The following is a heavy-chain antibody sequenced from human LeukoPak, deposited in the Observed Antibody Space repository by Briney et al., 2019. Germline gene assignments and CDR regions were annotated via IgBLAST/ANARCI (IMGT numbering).Heavy chain of an antibody. D-gene: IGHD5-18*01. CDR2: ISTSGST. Sequence: SETLSLTCTVSGGSISSYYWSWIRQPAGKGLESIGHISTSGSTNYNPSLKSRVTMSVDTSKNQFSLKLSSVTAADTAVYYCARTRKWQPRIPYYFNYWGQGTLVTVSS. V-gene: IGHV4-4*07. CDR1: GGSISSYY. J-gene: IGHJ4*02. CDR3: ARTRKWQPRIPYYFNY.